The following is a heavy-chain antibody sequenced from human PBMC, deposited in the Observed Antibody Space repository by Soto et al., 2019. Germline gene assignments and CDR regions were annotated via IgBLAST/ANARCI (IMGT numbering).Heavy chain of an antibody. Sequence: PSETLSLTCTVSGGSVSSGSYYWSWIRQPPGKGLGWIGYIYYSGSTNYNPSLKSRVTISVDTSKNQFSLKLSSVTAADTAVYYCAREALKGMATPYFDYWGQGTLVTVSS. CDR3: AREALKGMATPYFDY. CDR1: GGSVSSGSYY. CDR2: IYYSGST. D-gene: IGHD5-12*01. V-gene: IGHV4-61*01. J-gene: IGHJ4*02.